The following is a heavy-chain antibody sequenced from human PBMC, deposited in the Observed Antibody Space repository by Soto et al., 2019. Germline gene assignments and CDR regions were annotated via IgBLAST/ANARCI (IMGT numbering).Heavy chain of an antibody. D-gene: IGHD1-26*01. V-gene: IGHV3-30*18. J-gene: IGHJ6*02. CDR1: GFTFSSYG. CDR3: AKDVHRGSYGMDV. Sequence: GGSLRLSCAASGFTFSSYGMHWVRQAPGKGLEWVAVISYDGSNKYCADSVKGRFTISRDNSKNTLYLQMNSLRAEDTAVYYCAKDVHRGSYGMDVWGQGTTVTVSS. CDR2: ISYDGSNK.